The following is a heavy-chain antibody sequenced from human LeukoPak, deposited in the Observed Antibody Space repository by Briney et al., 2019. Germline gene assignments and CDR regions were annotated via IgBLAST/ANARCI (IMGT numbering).Heavy chain of an antibody. CDR1: GLNFNNAW. Sequence: GSLRLSCAASGLNFNNAWMSWVRQVPGKGLEWIAYIYYSGSTNYNPSLKSRVTISVDTSKNQFSLKLSSVTAADTAVYYCARVVTTGSYFDYWGQGTLVTVSS. J-gene: IGHJ4*02. CDR3: ARVVTTGSYFDY. CDR2: IYYSGST. D-gene: IGHD4-17*01. V-gene: IGHV4-59*01.